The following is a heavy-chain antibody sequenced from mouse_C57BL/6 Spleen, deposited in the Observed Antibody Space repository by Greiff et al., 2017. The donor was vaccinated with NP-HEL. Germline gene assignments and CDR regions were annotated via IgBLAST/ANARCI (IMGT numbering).Heavy chain of an antibody. V-gene: IGHV8-8*01. CDR2: IWWDDDK. CDR1: GFSLSTFGMG. D-gene: IGHD2-1*01. Sequence: QVQLKECGPGILQPSQTLSLTCSFSGFSLSTFGMGVGWIRQPSGKGLEWLARIWWDDDKYHNPALKSRLTISKDTSKNQVFLKIANVDTADTATYYCARIYYGNYPFFDYWGQGTTLTVSS. J-gene: IGHJ2*01. CDR3: ARIYYGNYPFFDY.